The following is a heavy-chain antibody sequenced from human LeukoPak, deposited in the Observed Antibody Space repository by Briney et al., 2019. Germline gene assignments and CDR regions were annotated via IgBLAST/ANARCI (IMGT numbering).Heavy chain of an antibody. CDR1: GGXFSGYY. CDR2: INHSGST. Sequence: SETLSLTCAVYGGXFSGYYCSWIRQPPGKGLEWIGEINHSGSTYYNPSLKSRVTISVDTSKNQFSLRLSSVTAADTAVYYCASWSYDTSGSPNAFDIWGQGTMVTVSS. CDR3: ASWSYDTSGSPNAFDI. D-gene: IGHD3-22*01. V-gene: IGHV4-34*09. J-gene: IGHJ3*02.